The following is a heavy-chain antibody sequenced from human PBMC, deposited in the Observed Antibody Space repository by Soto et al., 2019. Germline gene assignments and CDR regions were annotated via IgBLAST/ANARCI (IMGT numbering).Heavy chain of an antibody. Sequence: PSETLSLTCTVSGGSISSSSYYWGWIRPPPGKGLEWIGEINHSGSTNYNPSLKSRVTISVDTSKNQFSLKLSSVTAADTAVYYCARGPYYYDSSGYLFWWFDPWGQGTLVTVSS. J-gene: IGHJ5*02. D-gene: IGHD3-22*01. CDR1: GGSISSSSYY. CDR2: INHSGST. V-gene: IGHV4-39*01. CDR3: ARGPYYYDSSGYLFWWFDP.